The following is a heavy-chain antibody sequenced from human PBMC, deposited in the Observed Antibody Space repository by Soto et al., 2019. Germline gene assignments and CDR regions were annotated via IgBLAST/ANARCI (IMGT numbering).Heavy chain of an antibody. Sequence: PGGSLSLSCAASGFTFSSYGMSWVRQAPGKGLEWVSAISGSGGSTYYADSVKGRFTISRDNSKNTLYLQMNSLRAEDTAVYYCAKSLSVGATTPFDYWGQGTLVTVSS. D-gene: IGHD1-26*01. V-gene: IGHV3-23*01. CDR2: ISGSGGST. J-gene: IGHJ4*02. CDR3: AKSLSVGATTPFDY. CDR1: GFTFSSYG.